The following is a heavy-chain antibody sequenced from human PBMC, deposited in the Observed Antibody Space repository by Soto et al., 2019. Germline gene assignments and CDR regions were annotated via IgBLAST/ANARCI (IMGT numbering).Heavy chain of an antibody. Sequence: GGSLRLSCAASGFTFSSYAMSWVRQAPGKGLEWVSAISGSGGSTYYADSVKGRFTISRDNSKNTLYLQMNSLRAEDTAVYYWAKDQGYSSSWSRLYYMDVWGKGTTVTVSS. CDR1: GFTFSSYA. CDR3: AKDQGYSSSWSRLYYMDV. D-gene: IGHD6-13*01. CDR2: ISGSGGST. V-gene: IGHV3-23*01. J-gene: IGHJ6*03.